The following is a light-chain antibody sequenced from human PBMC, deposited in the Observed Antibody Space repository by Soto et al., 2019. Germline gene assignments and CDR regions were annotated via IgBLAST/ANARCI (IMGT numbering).Light chain of an antibody. CDR1: QSVSSSY. CDR2: GTS. CDR3: QQYASSPLT. Sequence: EIVLTQSPGTLSLSPGERATLSCRASQSVSSSYLAWYQQKPGQAPRLLISGTSSRATGIPDRFSGGGSGTDFTLTISRLEPEDFAVYSCQQYASSPLTFGGGTKVEIK. V-gene: IGKV3-20*01. J-gene: IGKJ4*01.